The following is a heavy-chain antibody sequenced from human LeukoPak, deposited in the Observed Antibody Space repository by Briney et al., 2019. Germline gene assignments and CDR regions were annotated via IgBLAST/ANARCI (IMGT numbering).Heavy chain of an antibody. CDR1: GFTFSSYG. V-gene: IGHV3-30*03. Sequence: GGSLRLSCAASGFTFSSYGMHWVRQAPGKGLEWVAVISYDGSNKYYADSVKGRFTISRDNSKNTLYLQMNSLRAEDTAVYYCARDGQNYYGSGSYYNEPNWFDPWGQGTLVTVSS. CDR2: ISYDGSNK. J-gene: IGHJ5*02. CDR3: ARDGQNYYGSGSYYNEPNWFDP. D-gene: IGHD3-10*01.